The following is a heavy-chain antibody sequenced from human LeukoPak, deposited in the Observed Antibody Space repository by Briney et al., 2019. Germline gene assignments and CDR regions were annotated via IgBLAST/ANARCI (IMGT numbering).Heavy chain of an antibody. CDR1: GFTFSSYA. J-gene: IGHJ4*02. D-gene: IGHD5-24*01. Sequence: GGSLRLSCAASGFTFSSYAMSWVRQAPGKGLEWVSTISGSGGSTYYADSVKGRFTISRDNSKNTLYLQMNSLRAEDTAVYYCARDGPAGATITSVLLYWGQGTLVTVSS. CDR2: ISGSGGST. CDR3: ARDGPAGATITSVLLY. V-gene: IGHV3-23*01.